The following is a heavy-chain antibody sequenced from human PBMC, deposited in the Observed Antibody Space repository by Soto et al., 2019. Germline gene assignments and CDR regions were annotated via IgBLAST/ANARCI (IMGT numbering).Heavy chain of an antibody. D-gene: IGHD1-26*01. CDR3: ARIPRYSFPTSDPLDN. J-gene: IGHJ1*01. V-gene: IGHV1-69*13. Sequence: SVNVSCKASGGTFNTYTFSWVRQAPGQGLEWMGSIIPIFGTTHYAQSFQGRLSITADQSSTTTYMELRSLTSHDTALYYCARIPRYSFPTSDPLDNWGQGPLVTVSS. CDR2: IIPIFGTT. CDR1: GGTFNTYT.